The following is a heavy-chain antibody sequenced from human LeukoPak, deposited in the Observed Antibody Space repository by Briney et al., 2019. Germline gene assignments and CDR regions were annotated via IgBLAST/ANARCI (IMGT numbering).Heavy chain of an antibody. V-gene: IGHV3-66*02. D-gene: IGHD1-26*01. CDR2: IYSGGST. CDR3: ARAGSYRTFDC. Sequence: PGGSLRLSCAASGFTVSSNYMSWVRQAPGKGLEWVSVIYSGGSTYYADSVKGRFTISRDNSKNTLYLQMNSLRAEDTAVYYCARAGSYRTFDCWGQGTLVTVSS. J-gene: IGHJ4*02. CDR1: GFTVSSNY.